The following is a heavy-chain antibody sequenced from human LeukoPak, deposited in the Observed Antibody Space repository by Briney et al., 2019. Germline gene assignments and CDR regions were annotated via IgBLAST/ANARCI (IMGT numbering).Heavy chain of an antibody. Sequence: SETLSLTCTVSGGSISNYYWNWIRQPPGKGLEWIGYLYYNGSTNCNPSLKSRVTISVDTSKNQFSLRLNSVTAADTAVYYCAGSSPEYYYYMDVWGKGTTVTVSS. V-gene: IGHV4-59*08. J-gene: IGHJ6*03. CDR2: LYYNGST. CDR1: GGSISNYY. D-gene: IGHD1-26*01. CDR3: AGSSPEYYYYMDV.